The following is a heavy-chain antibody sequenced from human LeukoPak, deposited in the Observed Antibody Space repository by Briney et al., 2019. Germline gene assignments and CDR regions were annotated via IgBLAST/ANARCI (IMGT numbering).Heavy chain of an antibody. CDR1: GYTFTNHG. Sequence: ASVTVSCKASGYTFTNHGISWVRQAPGQGREWMGWISTYNGNTNYAQKLQGRVTMTTDTSTSTAYMELRSLRSDDTAVYYCARSGGWAYGDYDGFIAFDIWGQGTMVTVSS. D-gene: IGHD4-17*01. CDR2: ISTYNGNT. CDR3: ARSGGWAYGDYDGFIAFDI. J-gene: IGHJ3*02. V-gene: IGHV1-18*01.